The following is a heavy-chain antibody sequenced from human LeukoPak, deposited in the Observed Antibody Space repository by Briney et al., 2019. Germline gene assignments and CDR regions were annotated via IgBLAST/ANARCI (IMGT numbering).Heavy chain of an antibody. D-gene: IGHD4-17*01. V-gene: IGHV3-21*06. Sequence: GGPLRLSCAASGFTFNIYTINWVRQAPGKGLEWVSSISGTSTYIYYADSMKGRVTISRDYSKNSLYLQMDSLRAEDTAVYYCAREVFSGDYSPQYYYYGMDVWGQGTTVTVSS. CDR3: AREVFSGDYSPQYYYYGMDV. J-gene: IGHJ6*02. CDR1: GFTFNIYT. CDR2: ISGTSTYI.